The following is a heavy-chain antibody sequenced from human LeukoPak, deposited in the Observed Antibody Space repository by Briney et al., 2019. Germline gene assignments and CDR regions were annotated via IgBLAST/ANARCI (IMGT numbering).Heavy chain of an antibody. Sequence: PGGSLRLSCSASGFTFSTYAMHWVRQAQGKGLEYVSAISSNGVSIYYADSVKGRFTISRDNAKNSLYLQMNSLRDEDTAVYFCARDLDPEFWGYFDYWGQGTLVTVSS. CDR2: ISSNGVSI. CDR3: ARDLDPEFWGYFDY. CDR1: GFTFSTYA. V-gene: IGHV3-64*04. J-gene: IGHJ4*02. D-gene: IGHD7-27*01.